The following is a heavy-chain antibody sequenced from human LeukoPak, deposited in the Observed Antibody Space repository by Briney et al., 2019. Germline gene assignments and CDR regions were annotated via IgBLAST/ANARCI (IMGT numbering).Heavy chain of an antibody. J-gene: IGHJ3*02. V-gene: IGHV3-49*03. CDR2: IRSKAYGGTT. D-gene: IGHD5-18*01. CDR1: GFTFGDYA. CDR3: TRDRAVDTAMEGAFDI. Sequence: GGSLRLSCTASGFTFGDYAMSWFRQAPGKGLEWVGFIRSKAYGGTTEYAASVKDRFTISRDDSKSIAYLQMNSLKTEDTAVYYCTRDRAVDTAMEGAFDIWGQGTMVTVSS.